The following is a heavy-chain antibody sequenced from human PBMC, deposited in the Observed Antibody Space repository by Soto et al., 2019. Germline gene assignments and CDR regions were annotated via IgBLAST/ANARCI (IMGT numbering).Heavy chain of an antibody. CDR2: INPNSGGT. D-gene: IGHD3-10*01. Sequence: ASVKVSCKASGYTFTGYYMHWVRQAPGQGLEWMGWINPNSGGTNYAQKFQGRVTMTRDTSISTAYMELSRLRSDDTAVYYCAQEPRGGSGSYYNYYYYGMDVWGQGTTVTVSS. CDR3: AQEPRGGSGSYYNYYYYGMDV. CDR1: GYTFTGYY. V-gene: IGHV1-2*02. J-gene: IGHJ6*02.